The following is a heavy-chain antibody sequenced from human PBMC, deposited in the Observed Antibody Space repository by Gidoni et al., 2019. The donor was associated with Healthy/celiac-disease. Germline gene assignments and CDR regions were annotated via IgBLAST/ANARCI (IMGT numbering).Heavy chain of an antibody. CDR3: ARVGAKNSSSQPFDY. J-gene: IGHJ4*02. V-gene: IGHV3-11*06. CDR2: ISSSSSYT. CDR1: GFPFSDYY. Sequence: QVQLVESGGGLVKPGGSLRLSCAASGFPFSDYYMSWIRQAPGKGLEWVSYISSSSSYTNYADSVKGRFTISRDNAKNSLYLQMNSLRAEDTAVYYCARVGAKNSSSQPFDYWGQGTLVTVSS. D-gene: IGHD6-6*01.